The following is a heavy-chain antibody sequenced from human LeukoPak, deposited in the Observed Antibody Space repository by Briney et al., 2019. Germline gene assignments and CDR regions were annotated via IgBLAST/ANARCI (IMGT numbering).Heavy chain of an antibody. J-gene: IGHJ4*02. CDR3: ARGRCPNGVCYDDRGHFDF. CDR1: GGSISVSGGSISSHS. Sequence: KSSETLSLTCTVSGGSISVSGGSISSHSWNWIRQTPGKGLEWIGSIFYTGSTNYSPSLKSRVTISVDTSKSQFSLNPNSVTAADTAVYYCARGRCPNGVCYDDRGHFDFWGQGTLVTVSS. V-gene: IGHV4-61*01. D-gene: IGHD2-8*01. CDR2: IFYTGST.